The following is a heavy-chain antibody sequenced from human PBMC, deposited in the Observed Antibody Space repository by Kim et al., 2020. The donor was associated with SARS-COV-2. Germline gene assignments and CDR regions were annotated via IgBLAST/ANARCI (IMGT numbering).Heavy chain of an antibody. V-gene: IGHV4-4*09. J-gene: IGHJ4*02. CDR3: ARTRAYSSGWYGIFDY. D-gene: IGHD6-19*01. Sequence: SLKSRVTISVDTSKNQFSLKLSSVTAADTAVYYCARTRAYSSGWYGIFDYWGQGTLVTVSS.